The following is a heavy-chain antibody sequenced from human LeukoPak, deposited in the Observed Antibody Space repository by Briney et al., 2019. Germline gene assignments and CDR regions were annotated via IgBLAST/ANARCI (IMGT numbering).Heavy chain of an antibody. Sequence: ASVKVSCKASGYTFTSYYMHWVRQAPGQGLEWMGIINPSGGSTSYAQKFQGRVTMTRDTSTSTVYMELSSLRSEDTAVYYCAREVVYSGISYYYGMDVWGQGTTVTVSS. D-gene: IGHD1-26*01. V-gene: IGHV1-46*01. CDR1: GYTFTSYY. CDR3: AREVVYSGISYYYGMDV. CDR2: INPSGGST. J-gene: IGHJ6*02.